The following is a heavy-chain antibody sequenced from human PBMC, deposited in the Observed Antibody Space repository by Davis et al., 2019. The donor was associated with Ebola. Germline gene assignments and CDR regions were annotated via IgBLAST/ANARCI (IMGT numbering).Heavy chain of an antibody. J-gene: IGHJ4*02. Sequence: PGGSLSLSCAASGFTFSSYSMNWVRQAPGKGPEWVSSISSSSSYIYYADSVKGRFTISRDNAKNSLYLQMNSLRAEDTAVYYCARERAVAYFDYWGQGTLVTVSS. V-gene: IGHV3-21*01. D-gene: IGHD6-19*01. CDR1: GFTFSSYS. CDR3: ARERAVAYFDY. CDR2: ISSSSSYI.